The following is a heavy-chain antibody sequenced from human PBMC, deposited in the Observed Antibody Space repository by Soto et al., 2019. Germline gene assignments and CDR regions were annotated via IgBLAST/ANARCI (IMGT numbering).Heavy chain of an antibody. V-gene: IGHV6-1*01. D-gene: IGHD3-22*01. CDR3: ARESPYYDSSGYYSHFYGMDV. CDR2: TYYRSKWYN. CDR1: GDSVSSNSAA. Sequence: PAQTLSLTCAISGDSVSSNSAAWNWIRQSPSRGLEWLGRTYYRSKWYNHYAVSMKSRITINADTSENQFSLQLNSVTPEDTAVYYCARESPYYDSSGYYSHFYGMDVWGQGTTVTVSS. J-gene: IGHJ6*02.